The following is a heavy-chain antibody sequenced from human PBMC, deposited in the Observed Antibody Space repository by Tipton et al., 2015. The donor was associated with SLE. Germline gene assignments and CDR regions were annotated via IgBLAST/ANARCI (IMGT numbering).Heavy chain of an antibody. CDR3: ARVPTYYYDSSGYYYNYYYYYMDV. CDR2: NFYGGDT. V-gene: IGHV4-39*07. J-gene: IGHJ6*03. D-gene: IGHD3-22*01. Sequence: TLSLTCTVSGASISSSSYYWVWFRQPPGKGLEWIGHNFYGGDTEYNPSLRSRVAISVDTSKNQFSLSLRSVTAADTAIYYCARVPTYYYDSSGYYYNYYYYYMDVWGKGTTVTVSS. CDR1: GASISSSSYY.